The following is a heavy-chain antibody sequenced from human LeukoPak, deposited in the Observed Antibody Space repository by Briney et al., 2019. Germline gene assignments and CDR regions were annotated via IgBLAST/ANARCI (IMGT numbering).Heavy chain of an antibody. V-gene: IGHV3-7*01. Sequence: GGSLRLSCAASGFTFSSYWMSWVRQAPGKGLEWVANIKEDGSEKYYVDSVKGRFTISRDNAKNSVFLQMNSLRSEDTAVYYCAREAWFGELDWGQGTLVTVSS. J-gene: IGHJ4*02. CDR3: AREAWFGELD. CDR1: GFTFSSYW. CDR2: IKEDGSEK. D-gene: IGHD3-10*01.